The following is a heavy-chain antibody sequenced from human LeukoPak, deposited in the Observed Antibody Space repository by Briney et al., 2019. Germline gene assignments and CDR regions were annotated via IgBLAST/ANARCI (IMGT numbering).Heavy chain of an antibody. V-gene: IGHV1-46*01. CDR1: GYIFSSYY. CDR3: ASLIAVGKTEFDY. J-gene: IGHJ4*02. D-gene: IGHD6-19*01. CDR2: INPSGGST. Sequence: ASVKVYCKASGYIFSSYYMLRVRQEPGLGLDWMGIINPSGGSTSYAQKFQGRVTMTRDTSTSTVYMELSSLRSEDTAVYYCASLIAVGKTEFDYWGQGTLVTVSS.